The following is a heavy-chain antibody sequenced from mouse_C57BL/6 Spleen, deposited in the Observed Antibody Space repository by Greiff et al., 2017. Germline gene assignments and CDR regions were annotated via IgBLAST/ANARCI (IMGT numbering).Heavy chain of an antibody. CDR3: ARSDYNDYGFDY. Sequence: QVQLQQPGAELVKPGASVKLSCKASGYTFTSYWMHWVKQRPGQALEWIGMIHPNSGSTNYNEKFKSKATLTVDKSSSTAYMQLSSLTSEDSAVYYCARSDYNDYGFDYWGQGTTLTVSS. D-gene: IGHD2-4*01. V-gene: IGHV1-64*01. CDR2: IHPNSGST. J-gene: IGHJ2*01. CDR1: GYTFTSYW.